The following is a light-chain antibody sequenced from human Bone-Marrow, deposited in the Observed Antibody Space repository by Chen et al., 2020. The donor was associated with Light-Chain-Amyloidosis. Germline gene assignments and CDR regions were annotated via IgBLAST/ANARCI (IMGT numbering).Light chain of an antibody. CDR1: QSIATY. J-gene: IGKJ1*01. CDR3: QQRSSWPT. Sequence: EIVFTQSPVSLSLAPGERATLSCRASQSIATYLAWFQQRPGQPPRVLMYDASTRATGIPARFSGSGSGTDFTLTVSSLEPEDFAVYYCQQRSSWPTFGQGTRVE. CDR2: DAS. V-gene: IGKV3-11*01.